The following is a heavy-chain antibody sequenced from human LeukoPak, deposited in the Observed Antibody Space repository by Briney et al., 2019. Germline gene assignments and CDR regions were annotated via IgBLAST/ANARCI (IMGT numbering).Heavy chain of an antibody. J-gene: IGHJ5*02. Sequence: GASVKVSCKASGYTFTSYGISWVRQAPGQGLEWMGWISAYNGNTNYAQKLQGRVTMTTDTSTSTAYMELRSLRSDDTAVYYCARVGFGIVVVPAASPFSRGERWFDPWGQGTLVTVSS. CDR1: GYTFTSYG. CDR3: ARVGFGIVVVPAASPFSRGERWFDP. CDR2: ISAYNGNT. V-gene: IGHV1-18*01. D-gene: IGHD2-2*01.